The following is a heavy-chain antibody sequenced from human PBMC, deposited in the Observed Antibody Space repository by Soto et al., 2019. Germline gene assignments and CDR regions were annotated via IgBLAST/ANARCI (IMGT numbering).Heavy chain of an antibody. CDR1: GGTFSSYA. CDR3: ARVLTYYYDSSGPEVNDAFDI. D-gene: IGHD3-22*01. CDR2: IIPIFGTA. V-gene: IGHV1-69*13. J-gene: IGHJ3*02. Sequence: SVKVSCKASGGTFSSYAISWVRQAPGQGLEWMGGIIPIFGTANYAQKFQGRVTITADESTSTAYMELSSLRSEDTAVYYCARVLTYYYDSSGPEVNDAFDIWGQGTMVTVS.